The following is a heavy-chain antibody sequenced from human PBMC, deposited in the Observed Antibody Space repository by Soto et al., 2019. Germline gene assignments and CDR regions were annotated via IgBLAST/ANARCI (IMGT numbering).Heavy chain of an antibody. J-gene: IGHJ6*02. CDR1: GGSFRGYY. Sequence: PSENLSVTSAVYGGSFRGYYWIWIRQPPGKGLEWIGEINHSGSTNYNPSLKSRVTISVDTSKNQFSLKLSSVTAADTAVYYCARVTGRNDFGMDAWGQGTTVSVSS. V-gene: IGHV4-34*01. CDR3: ARVTGRNDFGMDA. CDR2: INHSGST.